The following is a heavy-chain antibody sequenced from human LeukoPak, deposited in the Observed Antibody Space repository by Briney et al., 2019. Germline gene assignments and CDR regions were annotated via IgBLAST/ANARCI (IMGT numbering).Heavy chain of an antibody. V-gene: IGHV3-30-3*01. CDR2: ISYDGSNK. CDR3: ARVDSLAVAGLAFDY. D-gene: IGHD6-19*01. J-gene: IGHJ4*02. CDR1: GFTFRSCA. Sequence: GGSLRLSCAASGFTFRSCAMHWVRQAPGKGLEWVAVISYDGSNKYYADSVKGRFTISRDNSKNTLYLQMNSLRAEDTAVYYCARVDSLAVAGLAFDYWGQGTLVTVSS.